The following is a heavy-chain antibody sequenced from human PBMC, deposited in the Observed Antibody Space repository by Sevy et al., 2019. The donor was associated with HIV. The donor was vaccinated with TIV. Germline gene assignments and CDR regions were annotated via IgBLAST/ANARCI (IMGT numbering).Heavy chain of an antibody. D-gene: IGHD4-17*01. CDR3: AREDYGGNSGAFDI. Sequence: SETLSLTCTVSGGSISSYYWSWIRQPPGKGLEWIGYIYYSGSTNYNPSLKSRVTISVDTSKNQFSLKLSSVTAADTAVYYWAREDYGGNSGAFDIWGQGTMVTVSS. CDR1: GGSISSYY. V-gene: IGHV4-59*01. CDR2: IYYSGST. J-gene: IGHJ3*02.